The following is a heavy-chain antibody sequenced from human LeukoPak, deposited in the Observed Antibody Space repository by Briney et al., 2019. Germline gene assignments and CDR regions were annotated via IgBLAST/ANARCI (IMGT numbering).Heavy chain of an antibody. CDR2: INHSGST. D-gene: IGHD5-18*01. CDR3: ARVIQAVRVDP. V-gene: IGHV4-34*01. J-gene: IGHJ5*02. Sequence: PSETLSLTCAVYGGSFSGYYWSWIRQPPGKGLEWIGEINHSGSTNYNPSLKSRVTISVDTSKNQFSLKLSSVTAADTAVYYCARVIQAVRVDPWGQGTLVTVSP. CDR1: GGSFSGYY.